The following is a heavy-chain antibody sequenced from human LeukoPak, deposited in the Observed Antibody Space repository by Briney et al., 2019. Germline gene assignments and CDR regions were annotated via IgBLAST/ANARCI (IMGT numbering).Heavy chain of an antibody. CDR3: ARLGGSYYKYFDY. CDR1: GGSISSSSYY. V-gene: IGHV4-39*01. Sequence: PSETLSFTCTVSGGSISSSSYYWGWIRQPPGKGLEWIGTIYYSGSTYYNPSLKSRVTISVDTSKNQFSLKLSSVTAADTAVYYCARLGGSYYKYFDYWGQGTLVTVSS. CDR2: IYYSGST. J-gene: IGHJ4*02. D-gene: IGHD1-26*01.